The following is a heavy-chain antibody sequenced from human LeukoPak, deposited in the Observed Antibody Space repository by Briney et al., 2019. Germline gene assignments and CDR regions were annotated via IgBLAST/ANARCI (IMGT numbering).Heavy chain of an antibody. D-gene: IGHD1-26*01. J-gene: IGHJ4*02. CDR1: GGSISRYY. CDR2: IYYSGST. CDR3: AKDPSGSYWWAYYFDY. V-gene: IGHV4-59*12. Sequence: SETLSLTCTVSGGSISRYYWSWIRQPPGKGLECIGYIYYSGSTNYNPSLESRVTMSVDTSKNQFSLELSSVTAADTAVYYCAKDPSGSYWWAYYFDYWGQGTLVTVSS.